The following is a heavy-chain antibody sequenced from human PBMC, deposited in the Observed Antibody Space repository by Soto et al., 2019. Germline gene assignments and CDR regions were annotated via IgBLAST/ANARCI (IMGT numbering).Heavy chain of an antibody. V-gene: IGHV3-30*18. CDR2: ISYDGSNK. D-gene: IGHD2-15*01. CDR1: GFTFSSYG. Sequence: QVQLVEAGGGVVQPGRSLRLSCAASGFTFSSYGMHWVRRAPGKGLEWVAVISYDGSNKYYADSVKGRFTISRDNSKNALYLQMNSLRAEDTAVYYCAKEVRERWQLRACDYWGQGTLVTVSS. CDR3: AKEVRERWQLRACDY. J-gene: IGHJ4*02.